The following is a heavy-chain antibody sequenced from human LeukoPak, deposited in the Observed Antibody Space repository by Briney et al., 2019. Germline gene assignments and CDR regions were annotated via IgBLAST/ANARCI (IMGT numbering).Heavy chain of an antibody. Sequence: SETLSLTCTVSGGSIRRYYWSWIRQPPGKGLEWIGYIYYSGSTNYNPSLKSRVTISVDTPKNQLSLKLTSVTAADTAVYYCARELGATVVNYGMDVWGQGTTVTVSS. J-gene: IGHJ6*02. CDR1: GGSIRRYY. CDR2: IYYSGST. D-gene: IGHD4-23*01. V-gene: IGHV4-59*01. CDR3: ARELGATVVNYGMDV.